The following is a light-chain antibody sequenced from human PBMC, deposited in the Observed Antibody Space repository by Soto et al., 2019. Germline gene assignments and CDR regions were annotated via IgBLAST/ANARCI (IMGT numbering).Light chain of an antibody. CDR3: QQYDNSPIT. Sequence: EIVLTQSPGILSLSPGERASLSCGASQSISSSFLAWYQQKPGQAPRLIIYGASSRATGIPDRFSGTGSETDFTLTISRLEPEDFAVYYCQQYDNSPITFGQGTRLEI. V-gene: IGKV3-20*01. CDR1: QSISSSF. J-gene: IGKJ5*01. CDR2: GAS.